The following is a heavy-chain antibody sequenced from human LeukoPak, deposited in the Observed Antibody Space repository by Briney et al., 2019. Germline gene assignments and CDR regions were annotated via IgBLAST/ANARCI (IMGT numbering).Heavy chain of an antibody. V-gene: IGHV3-23*01. Sequence: GGTLRLSCAASGFTFSSYGMSWVRQAPGKGLEWVSAISGSGGSTYYADSVKGRFTISRDNSKNTLYLQMNSLKTEDTAVYYCTTDSYDYGDYDPLVDYYYMDVWGKGTTVTVSS. CDR2: ISGSGGST. CDR1: GFTFSSYG. CDR3: TTDSYDYGDYDPLVDYYYMDV. J-gene: IGHJ6*03. D-gene: IGHD4-17*01.